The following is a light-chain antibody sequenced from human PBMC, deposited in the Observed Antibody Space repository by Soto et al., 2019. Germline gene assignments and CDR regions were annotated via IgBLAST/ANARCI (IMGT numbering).Light chain of an antibody. CDR2: SAA. CDR3: QQIYSLPRT. V-gene: IGKV1-39*01. J-gene: IGKJ1*01. Sequence: DVQMTQSPSSLSASVGDSVTITCRASQTVSKFVNWYQQKPGKVPDLLIYSAATLYSGVPSRFSGSGSGTEFALTISNLQPEDFATYYCQQIYSLPRTFAQGTKVE. CDR1: QTVSKF.